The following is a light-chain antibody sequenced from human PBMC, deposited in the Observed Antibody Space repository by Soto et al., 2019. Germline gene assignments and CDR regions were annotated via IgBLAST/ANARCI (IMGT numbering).Light chain of an antibody. Sequence: QSVLIQPPSVSGSPGQSVAISCTGTSSDVGGYNYVSWYQQHPGKAPKLMIYEVNKRPAGVPDRFSGSKSGNTASLTVSGLQAEDEADYYCSSDAGNYNYVFGTGTKV. CDR3: SSDAGNYNYV. V-gene: IGLV2-8*01. CDR1: SSDVGGYNY. J-gene: IGLJ1*01. CDR2: EVN.